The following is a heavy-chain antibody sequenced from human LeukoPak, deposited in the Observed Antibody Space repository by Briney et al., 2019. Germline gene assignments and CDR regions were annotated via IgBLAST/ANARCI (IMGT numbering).Heavy chain of an antibody. CDR3: ARESHYGSGSYRHYFDY. CDR2: IYYSGST. V-gene: IGHV4-59*01. Sequence: KTSETLSLTCTVSGGSISYYWSWIRQPPGKGLEWIGYIYYSGSTNYNPSLKSRVTISVDTSKNQFSLKLSSVTAADTAVYYCARESHYGSGSYRHYFDYWGQGTLVTVSS. J-gene: IGHJ4*02. CDR1: GGSISYY. D-gene: IGHD3-10*01.